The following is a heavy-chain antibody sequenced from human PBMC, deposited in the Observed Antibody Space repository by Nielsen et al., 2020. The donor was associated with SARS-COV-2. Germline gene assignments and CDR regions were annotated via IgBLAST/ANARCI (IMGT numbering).Heavy chain of an antibody. CDR2: IYYSGST. Sequence: SETLSLTCTVSGGSISSGGYYWSWIRQHPGKGLEWIGYIYYSGSTYYNPSLKSRVTISVDTSKNQFSLKLSSVTAADTAVYYCARQSEEDAFDIWGQGTMVTVSS. CDR1: GGSISSGGYY. V-gene: IGHV4-31*03. CDR3: ARQSEEDAFDI. J-gene: IGHJ3*02.